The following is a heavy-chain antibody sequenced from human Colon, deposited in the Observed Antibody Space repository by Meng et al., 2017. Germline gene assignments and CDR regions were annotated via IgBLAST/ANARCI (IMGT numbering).Heavy chain of an antibody. Sequence: GESLKISCAASRFSFSVYAMNWVRQAPGKGLEWVSAISGSGDRAYYADSVKGRFTISRDNSKNTLYLQMNSLRVEDTAVYYCAKSWYDNGDYVRFSGCWGHGSQVASSS. V-gene: IGHV3-23*01. D-gene: IGHD4-17*01. J-gene: IGHJ4*01. CDR1: RFSFSVYA. CDR2: ISGSGDRA. CDR3: AKSWYDNGDYVRFSGC.